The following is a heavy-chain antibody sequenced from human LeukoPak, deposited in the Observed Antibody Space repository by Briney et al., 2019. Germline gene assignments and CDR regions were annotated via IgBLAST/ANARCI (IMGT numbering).Heavy chain of an antibody. D-gene: IGHD4-17*01. J-gene: IGHJ4*02. V-gene: IGHV3-7*01. CDR1: GFIFSNYW. CDR2: IRQEGIKK. Sequence: GGSLRLSCAASGFIFSNYWMSWLRQAPGRGLEWVANIRQEGIKKNYVDSVEGRFTISRDNAQNSVYLQMTSLRAEDTAVYYCATDTGHGYFESWGQGTLVTVSS. CDR3: ATDTGHGYFES.